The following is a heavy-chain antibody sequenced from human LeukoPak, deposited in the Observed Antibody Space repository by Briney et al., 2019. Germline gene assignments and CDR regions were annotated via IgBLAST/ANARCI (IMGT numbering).Heavy chain of an antibody. J-gene: IGHJ5*02. CDR1: GGSISSSSYY. V-gene: IGHV4-39*07. CDR3: ATDSRSSWFYH. D-gene: IGHD6-13*01. Sequence: PSETLSLTCTVSGGSISSSSYYWGWIRQPPGKGLEWIGSIYYSGSTYYNPSLKSRVTISVDTSRNQFSLKLSSVTAADTAVYYCATDSRSSWFYHWGQGTLVTVSS. CDR2: IYYSGST.